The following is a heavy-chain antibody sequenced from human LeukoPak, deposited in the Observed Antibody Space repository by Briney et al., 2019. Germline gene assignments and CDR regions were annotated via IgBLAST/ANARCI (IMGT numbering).Heavy chain of an antibody. CDR3: ARGGVYCSSVSCSVDY. V-gene: IGHV3-72*01. J-gene: IGHJ4*02. CDR1: GFTFSDHY. CDR2: TRNKVKSYTT. D-gene: IGHD2-2*01. Sequence: GGSLRLSCAASGFTFSDHYMDWVRQAPGKGLEWVARTRNKVKSYTTQYAASVKGRFTISRDDSKSIAYLQMNSLKTEDTAVYYCARGGVYCSSVSCSVDYWGQGILVTVSS.